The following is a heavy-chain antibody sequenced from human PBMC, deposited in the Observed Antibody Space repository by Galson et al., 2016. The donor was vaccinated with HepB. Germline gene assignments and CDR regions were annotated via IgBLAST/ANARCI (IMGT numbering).Heavy chain of an antibody. D-gene: IGHD2-21*01. J-gene: IGHJ4*02. CDR2: IYSGGST. CDR1: GFTVSTNY. V-gene: IGHV3-53*01. CDR3: ASKSVVK. Sequence: SLRLSCAASGFTVSTNYMSWVRQAPGKGLEWVSVIYSGGSTYYADSVKGRFTISRDNSKNTLYLKMNSLRVEDTAVYYCASKSVVKWGQGTLVTVSS.